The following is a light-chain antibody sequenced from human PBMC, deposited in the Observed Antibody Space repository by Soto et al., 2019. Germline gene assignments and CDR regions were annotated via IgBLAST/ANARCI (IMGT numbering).Light chain of an antibody. CDR1: QSVSSY. V-gene: IGKV3-11*01. J-gene: IGKJ4*01. CDR2: DAS. Sequence: EIVLTQSPATLSLSPGERATLSCRASQSVSSYLAWYQQQPGQAPRLLIYDASNRATGIPARFSGSGSGTDFTLTSSSLEPEDFAVYYCQQRSNWTFGGGTKVEIK. CDR3: QQRSNWT.